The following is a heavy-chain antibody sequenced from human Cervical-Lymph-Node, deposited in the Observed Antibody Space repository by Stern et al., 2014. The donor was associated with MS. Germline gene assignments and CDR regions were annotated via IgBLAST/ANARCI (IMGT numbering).Heavy chain of an antibody. J-gene: IGHJ4*02. CDR3: ARRGHGYMGIDY. CDR2: IYPGDSEN. D-gene: IGHD1-1*01. V-gene: IGHV5-51*03. Sequence: EVHLVESGAEVRKPGESLRISCEVSGYRFTNNWIGCVRQVPGKGLEWMGIIYPGDSENRYRPAFQGPVTILGDQYNQIANLQWSSLKASDTAIYYCARRGHGYMGIDYWGQGTLVTVSS. CDR1: GYRFTNNW.